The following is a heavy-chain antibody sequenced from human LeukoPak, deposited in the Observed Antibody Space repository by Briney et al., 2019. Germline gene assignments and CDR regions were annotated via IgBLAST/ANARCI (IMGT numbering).Heavy chain of an antibody. D-gene: IGHD6-19*01. Sequence: PGGSLRLSCAASGFTFSTYSMNWVRQAPGKGLDWVSYISSSSSTIYYADSVKGRFTISRDSAENSLYPQMNSLRAEDTAVYYCARGMSSGRYAVDIWGQGTMVTVSS. CDR2: ISSSSSTI. CDR3: ARGMSSGRYAVDI. J-gene: IGHJ3*02. V-gene: IGHV3-48*01. CDR1: GFTFSTYS.